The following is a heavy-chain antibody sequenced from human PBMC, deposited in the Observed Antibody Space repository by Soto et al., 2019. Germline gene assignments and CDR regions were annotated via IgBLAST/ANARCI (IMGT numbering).Heavy chain of an antibody. CDR3: ARGYCGSNSFHNWFGS. J-gene: IGHJ5*01. V-gene: IGHV1-69*01. Sequence: QVQLVQSGAEVKKPGSSVKVSCKTSGGIFTNYVITWVRQAPGQGLEWMGGIFPIFGTPNYAQKFQGRVTITADESTSTAYMELCSLRSDDTAVYYCARGYCGSNSFHNWFGSWGQGTLVTVSS. D-gene: IGHD2-2*01. CDR2: IFPIFGTP. CDR1: GGIFTNYV.